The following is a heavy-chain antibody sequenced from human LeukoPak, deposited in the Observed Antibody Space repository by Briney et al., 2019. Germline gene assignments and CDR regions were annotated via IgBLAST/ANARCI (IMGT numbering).Heavy chain of an antibody. CDR3: ARQGYCSSTSCQMESYYYYYMDV. CDR2: ISYDGSNK. V-gene: IGHV3-30*12. CDR1: GFTFSSYG. D-gene: IGHD2-2*01. Sequence: GGSLRLSCAASGFTFSSYGMHWVRQAPGKGLEWVAVISYDGSNKYYADSVKGRFTISRDNSKNTLYLQMNSLRAEDTAVYYCARQGYCSSTSCQMESYYYYYMDVWGKGTTVTVSS. J-gene: IGHJ6*03.